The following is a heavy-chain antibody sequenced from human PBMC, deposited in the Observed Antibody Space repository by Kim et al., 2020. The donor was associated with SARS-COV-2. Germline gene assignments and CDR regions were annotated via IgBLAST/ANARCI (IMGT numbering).Heavy chain of an antibody. Sequence: GSLRLSCAASGFTFSDYRMNWVRQVPGKGLEWVSHIRTDGSATYADSVKGRFTISRDNAKNTLYLQMSSLRAEDTAIYHCTRDYYYRMDVWGQGTTVTVSS. CDR1: GFTFSDYR. CDR2: IRTDGSA. V-gene: IGHV3-74*03. CDR3: TRDYYYRMDV. J-gene: IGHJ6*02.